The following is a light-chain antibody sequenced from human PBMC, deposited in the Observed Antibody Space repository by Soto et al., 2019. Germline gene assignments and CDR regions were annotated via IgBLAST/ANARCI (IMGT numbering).Light chain of an antibody. J-gene: IGLJ2*01. CDR3: QSYDSSLSGHVV. V-gene: IGLV1-40*01. CDR2: GNS. Sequence: QAVVTQPPSVSGAPGQRVTISCTGSSSNIGAGYDVHWYQQLPGTAPKLLIYGNSNRPSGVPDRFSGSKSGTLASLAITGLQPEDEADYYCQSYDSSLSGHVVFGGGTKLTVL. CDR1: SSNIGAGYD.